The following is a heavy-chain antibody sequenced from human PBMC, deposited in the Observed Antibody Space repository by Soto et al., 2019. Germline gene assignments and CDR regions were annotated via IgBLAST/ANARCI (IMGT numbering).Heavy chain of an antibody. CDR1: GDTLTNSY. Sequence: GASVKVSCKASGDTLTNSYLHWVRQAPGQGLEWLGWINPNNGDTNYAQKLRGIVTMTTDTSNSTAYMELRSLRSDDTAVYYCARKRRGYCSSTSCFDYYYYMDFWGKGTTVTVSS. CDR2: INPNNGDT. CDR3: ARKRRGYCSSTSCFDYYYYMDF. D-gene: IGHD2-2*01. V-gene: IGHV1-18*01. J-gene: IGHJ6*03.